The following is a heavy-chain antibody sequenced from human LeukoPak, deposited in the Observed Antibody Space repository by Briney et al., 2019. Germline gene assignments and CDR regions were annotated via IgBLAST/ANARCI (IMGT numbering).Heavy chain of an antibody. CDR2: ISAYNGNT. D-gene: IGHD4-17*01. J-gene: IGHJ4*02. CDR3: ARIDYGDYLGDY. Sequence: ASVKVSCKASGYTFTSYGISWVRQAPGQGLEWMGWISAYNGNTNYAQKHQGRVTMTTDTSTSTAYMELRSLRSDDTAVYYCARIDYGDYLGDYWGQGTLVTVSS. CDR1: GYTFTSYG. V-gene: IGHV1-18*04.